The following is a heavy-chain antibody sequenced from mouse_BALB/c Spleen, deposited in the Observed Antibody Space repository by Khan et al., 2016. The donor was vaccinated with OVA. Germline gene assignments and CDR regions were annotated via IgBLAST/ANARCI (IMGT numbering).Heavy chain of an antibody. J-gene: IGHJ2*01. Sequence: VQLQQSGPELVKPGASVKISCKASGYSFTGYFMNWVMQSHGKSLEWIGRINPHIGETLYNQKFKGKATLTVDESSRTAHMEHRSLASEDSAVYYCARKNGSDFDYWGQGTTLTVSS. CDR3: ARKNGSDFDY. V-gene: IGHV1-20*02. CDR2: INPHIGET. D-gene: IGHD1-1*01. CDR1: GYSFTGYF.